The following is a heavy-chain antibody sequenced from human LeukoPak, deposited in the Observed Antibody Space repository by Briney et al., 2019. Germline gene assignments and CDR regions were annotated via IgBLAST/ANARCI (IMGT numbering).Heavy chain of an antibody. D-gene: IGHD3-3*01. CDR1: GFTLSNYG. Sequence: GGSVRLSCAASGFTLSNYGIPWVRQAPGKGLEWVAVISYDGSNKDYADSVKGRFTISRDNSKNTLYLQMNSLRAEDTAMYYCAKDRYDFWSGYCMDVWGQGTTVTVSS. V-gene: IGHV3-30*18. J-gene: IGHJ6*02. CDR2: ISYDGSNK. CDR3: AKDRYDFWSGYCMDV.